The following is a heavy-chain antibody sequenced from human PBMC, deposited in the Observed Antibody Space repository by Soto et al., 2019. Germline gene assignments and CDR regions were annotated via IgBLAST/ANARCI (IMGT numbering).Heavy chain of an antibody. D-gene: IGHD3-3*01. CDR1: GFTFSSYW. CDR3: AKDGQSGFWSGYYLDV. CDR2: ISIDGSRK. V-gene: IGHV3-74*01. J-gene: IGHJ6*02. Sequence: GALRLSCAASGFTFSSYWLHWVRQAPGKGLVWVSRISIDGSRKNYADSVKGRFTISRDDAKNTLYLQMNGLRADDTAVYYFAKDGQSGFWSGYYLDVWGQGTTVTVSS.